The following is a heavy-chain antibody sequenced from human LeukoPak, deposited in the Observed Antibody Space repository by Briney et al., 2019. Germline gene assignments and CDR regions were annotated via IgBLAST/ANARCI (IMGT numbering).Heavy chain of an antibody. D-gene: IGHD3-10*01. CDR1: GYTFTSYD. J-gene: IGHJ3*02. CDR2: MNPNSGNT. V-gene: IGHV1-8*03. CDR3: ARGSGRRSMAVHPHAFDI. Sequence: ASVKVSCKASGYTFTSYDINWVRQATGQGLEWMGWMNPNSGNTGYAQKFQGRVTITRNTSISTAYMELSSLRSEDTAVYYCARGSGRRSMAVHPHAFDIWGQGTMVTVSS.